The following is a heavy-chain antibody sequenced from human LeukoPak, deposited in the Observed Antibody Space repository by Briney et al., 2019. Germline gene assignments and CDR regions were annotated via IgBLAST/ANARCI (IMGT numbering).Heavy chain of an antibody. CDR2: IIPILGIA. Sequence: SVKVSCKASGGTFSSYAISWVRQAPGQGLEWMGRIIPILGIANYAQKFQGRVTMTRNTSMSTAYMELSSLRSEDTAVYYCASRKGYDSSGFYNWGQGTLVTVSS. V-gene: IGHV1-69*04. J-gene: IGHJ4*02. D-gene: IGHD3-22*01. CDR3: ASRKGYDSSGFYN. CDR1: GGTFSSYA.